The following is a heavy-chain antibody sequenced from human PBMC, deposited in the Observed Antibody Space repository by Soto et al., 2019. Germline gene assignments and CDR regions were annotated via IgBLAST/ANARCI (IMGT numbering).Heavy chain of an antibody. J-gene: IGHJ4*02. CDR1: GGSISSYY. CDR2: IYYSGST. CDR3: AKTPHSIFGHKPPSFTY. V-gene: IGHV4-59*01. D-gene: IGHD3-9*01. Sequence: PSETLSLTCTVSGGSISSYYWSWIRQPPGKGLEWIGYIYYSGSTNYNPSLKSRVTISVDTSKNQFSLKLSSVTAADTAVYYCAKTPHSIFGHKPPSFTYWGQGPLVTFSS.